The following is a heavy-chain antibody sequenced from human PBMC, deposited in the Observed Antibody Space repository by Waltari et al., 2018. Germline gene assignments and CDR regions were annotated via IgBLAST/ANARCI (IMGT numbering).Heavy chain of an antibody. CDR2: INPNSGGT. V-gene: IGHV1-2*06. D-gene: IGHD4-17*01. CDR3: ARERVYGDYKFLDY. Sequence: QVQLVQSGAEVKKPGASVKVSCKASGYTFTGYYMHWVRQAPGQGLEWMGRINPNSGGTNYAQKCQGRVTMTRDTSISTAYMELSRLRSDDTAVYYCARERVYGDYKFLDYWGQGTLVTVSS. J-gene: IGHJ4*02. CDR1: GYTFTGYY.